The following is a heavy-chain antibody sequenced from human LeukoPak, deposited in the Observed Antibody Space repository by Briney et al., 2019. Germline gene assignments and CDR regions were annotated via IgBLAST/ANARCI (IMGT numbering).Heavy chain of an antibody. J-gene: IGHJ6*03. Sequence: GASVKVSCKASGYTFTGYYMHWLRQAPGQGLEWMGWINPNSGGTNYAQKFQGRVTMTRDTSISTAYMELSRLRSDDTAVYYCAREPMVRGVTHYYMDVWGKGTTVTVSS. V-gene: IGHV1-2*02. CDR3: AREPMVRGVTHYYMDV. CDR2: INPNSGGT. D-gene: IGHD3-10*01. CDR1: GYTFTGYY.